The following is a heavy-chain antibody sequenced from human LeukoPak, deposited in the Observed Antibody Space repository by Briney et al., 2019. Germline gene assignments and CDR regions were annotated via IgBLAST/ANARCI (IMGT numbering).Heavy chain of an antibody. CDR1: GYTFTSYG. V-gene: IGHV1-18*01. J-gene: IGHJ4*02. D-gene: IGHD1-1*01. CDR3: ARRQGTTLSFDY. CDR2: INAYNGNT. Sequence: ASVKVSCKASGYTFTSYGFSWVRQAPGQGLERMGWINAYNGNTNYAQKLQGRVTMTTDTSTSTAYMELRSLRFGDTAVYYCARRQGTTLSFDYWGQGTLVTVSS.